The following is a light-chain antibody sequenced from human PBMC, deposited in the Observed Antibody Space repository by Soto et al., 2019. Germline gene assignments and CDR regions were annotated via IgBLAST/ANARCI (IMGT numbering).Light chain of an antibody. Sequence: ERVMTQSPATLSVSPGERATLSCRASQSVSSNLAWYQQKPGQAPRLLIYGASTRATGIPARFSGSGSGTEFTLTISSLEPEDFAVYYCQQRSYPITFGQGTRLEIK. CDR2: GAS. V-gene: IGKV3-15*01. J-gene: IGKJ5*01. CDR3: QQRSYPIT. CDR1: QSVSSN.